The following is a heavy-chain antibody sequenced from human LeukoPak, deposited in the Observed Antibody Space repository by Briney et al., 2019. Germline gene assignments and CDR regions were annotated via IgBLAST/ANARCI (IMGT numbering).Heavy chain of an antibody. CDR1: GFTFSSYS. CDR3: AREDCSSTSCYFKFDY. D-gene: IGHD2-2*01. Sequence: GGSLRLSCAASGFTFSSYSMNWVRQAPGKGLEWVSSISSSSSSYIYYADSVKGRFTISRDNAKNSLYLQMNSLRAEDTAVYYCAREDCSSTSCYFKFDYWGQGTLVTVSS. V-gene: IGHV3-21*01. CDR2: ISSSSSSYI. J-gene: IGHJ4*02.